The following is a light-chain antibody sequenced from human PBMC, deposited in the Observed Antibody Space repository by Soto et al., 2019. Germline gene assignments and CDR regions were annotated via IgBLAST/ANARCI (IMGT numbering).Light chain of an antibody. Sequence: QSVVTQEPSLTVSPGGTVTLTCASSAGAVTSGHYPNWFQQRPGQAPRALIYSTTYKLSWTPARFSGSKSGNTASLTISGLQAEDEADYYCSSYIFSSTYVFGTGTKVTVL. CDR1: AGAVTSGHY. J-gene: IGLJ1*01. V-gene: IGLV7-43*01. CDR2: STT. CDR3: SSYIFSSTYV.